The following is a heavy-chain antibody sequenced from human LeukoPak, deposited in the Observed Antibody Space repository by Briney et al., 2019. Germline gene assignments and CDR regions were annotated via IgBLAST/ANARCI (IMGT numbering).Heavy chain of an antibody. CDR2: VNHSGST. CDR3: ARGPFIVGATLDY. V-gene: IGHV4-34*01. CDR1: GGSFSGYY. D-gene: IGHD1-26*01. Sequence: PSETLSLTCAVYGGSFSGYYWGWIRQPPGKGREWIGEVNHSGSTNYNPSLKSRVTISVDTSKNQCSLKLSSVTAADTAVYYCARGPFIVGATLDYWGQGTLVTVSS. J-gene: IGHJ4*02.